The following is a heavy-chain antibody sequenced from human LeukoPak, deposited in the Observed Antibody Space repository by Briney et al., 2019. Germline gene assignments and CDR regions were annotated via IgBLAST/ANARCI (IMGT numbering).Heavy chain of an antibody. V-gene: IGHV4-59*08. CDR1: GGSISSYY. CDR3: ARSGIRPQDAFDI. CDR2: IYYSGST. Sequence: PSETLSLTCTVSGGSISSYYWSWIRQPPGKGLEWIGYIYYSGSTNYNPPLKSRVTISVDTSKNQFSLKLSSVTAADTAVYYCARSGIRPQDAFDIWGQGTMVTVSS. J-gene: IGHJ3*02. D-gene: IGHD1-1*01.